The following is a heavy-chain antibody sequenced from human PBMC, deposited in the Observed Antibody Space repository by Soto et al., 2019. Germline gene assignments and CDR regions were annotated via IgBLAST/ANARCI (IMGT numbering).Heavy chain of an antibody. D-gene: IGHD2-15*01. CDR1: GGSISSYY. CDR2: IYYSGST. V-gene: IGHV4-59*01. CDR3: ARSCSGGSCYSAFDP. J-gene: IGHJ5*02. Sequence: SETLSLTCTVSGGSISSYYWSWIRQPPGKGLEWIGYIYYSGSTNYNPSLKSRVTISVDTSKNQFSLKLSSVTAADTAVYYCARSCSGGSCYSAFDPWGQGTLVTVSS.